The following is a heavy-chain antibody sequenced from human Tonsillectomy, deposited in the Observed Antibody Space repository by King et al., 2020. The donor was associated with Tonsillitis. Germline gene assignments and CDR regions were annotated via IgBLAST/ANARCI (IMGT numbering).Heavy chain of an antibody. CDR3: ARDYYDSSGYYLVGVYFDY. CDR2: ISSSSSTI. V-gene: IGHV3-48*01. D-gene: IGHD3-22*01. J-gene: IGHJ4*02. Sequence: VQLVESGGGLVQPGGSLRLSCAASGFTFSSYSMNWVRQAPGKGLEWVSYISSSSSTIYYADSVKGRFTISRDNAKNSLYLQMNSLRAEDTAVYYCARDYYDSSGYYLVGVYFDYWGQGTLVTVSS. CDR1: GFTFSSYS.